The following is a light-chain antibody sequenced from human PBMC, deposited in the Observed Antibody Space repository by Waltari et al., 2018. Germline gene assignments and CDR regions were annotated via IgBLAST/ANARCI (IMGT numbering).Light chain of an antibody. CDR3: NSRDSSGNHYV. Sequence: LRSYYASWYQQKPGQAPVLVIYGKNNRPSGIPDRFSGSSSGNTASLTITGAQAEDEADYYCNSRDSSGNHYVFGTGTKVTVL. J-gene: IGLJ1*01. CDR2: GKN. V-gene: IGLV3-19*01. CDR1: LRSYY.